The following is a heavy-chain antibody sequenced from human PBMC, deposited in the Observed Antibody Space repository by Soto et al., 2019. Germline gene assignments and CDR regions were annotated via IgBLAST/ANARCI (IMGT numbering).Heavy chain of an antibody. D-gene: IGHD2-2*01. CDR2: ISYDGSNK. V-gene: IGHV3-30-3*01. CDR3: ARDLSTSSDYWYFDL. CDR1: GFTFSSCA. Sequence: GGSLRLSCAASGFTFSSCAMHWVRQAPGKGLEWVAVISYDGSNKYYADSVKGRFTISRDNSKNTLYLQMNSLRAEDTAVYYCARDLSTSSDYWYFDLWGRGTLVTVSS. J-gene: IGHJ2*01.